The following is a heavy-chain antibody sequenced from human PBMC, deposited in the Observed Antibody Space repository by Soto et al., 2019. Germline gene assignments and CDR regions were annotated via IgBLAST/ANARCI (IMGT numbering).Heavy chain of an antibody. J-gene: IGHJ4*02. Sequence: QVQLVESGGGVVQPGRSLRLSCAASGFTFSSYAMHWVRQAPGKGLEWVAVISYDGSNKYYADSVKGRFTISRDNSKNTLYLQMNSLGAGHTAVYYCRQLPLIWGQGTLVTVSS. CDR1: GFTFSSYA. CDR2: ISYDGSNK. V-gene: IGHV3-30-3*01. CDR3: RQLPLI. D-gene: IGHD6-6*01.